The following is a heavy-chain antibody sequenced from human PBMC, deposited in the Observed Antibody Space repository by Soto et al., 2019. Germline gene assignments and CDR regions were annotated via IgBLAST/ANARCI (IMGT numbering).Heavy chain of an antibody. D-gene: IGHD6-6*01. CDR3: ARHAKYDSSTYYSCYDDLDV. V-gene: IGHV5-10-1*01. Sequence: PGESLKISCKGSGYSFSSYWISWVRQMPGKGLEWMGRIDPSDSYTKYSPSFQGHVTISADKSISTAYLQLSSLKASDNAIYYCARHAKYDSSTYYSCYDDLDVWGQGTTVTVSS. CDR1: GYSFSSYW. CDR2: IDPSDSYT. J-gene: IGHJ6*02.